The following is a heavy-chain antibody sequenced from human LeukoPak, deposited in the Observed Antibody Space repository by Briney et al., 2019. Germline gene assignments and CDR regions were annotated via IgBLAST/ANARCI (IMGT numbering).Heavy chain of an antibody. D-gene: IGHD6-13*01. CDR1: GGTFSSYA. CDR3: ARSPAARTHYYYYLDV. Sequence: SVKVSCKASGGTFSSYAISWVRQAPGQGLEWMGGIIPIFGTANYAQKFQGRVTITTDESTSTAYMELSSLRSEDTAVYYCARSPAARTHYYYYLDVWGKGTTVTVSS. J-gene: IGHJ6*03. V-gene: IGHV1-69*05. CDR2: IIPIFGTA.